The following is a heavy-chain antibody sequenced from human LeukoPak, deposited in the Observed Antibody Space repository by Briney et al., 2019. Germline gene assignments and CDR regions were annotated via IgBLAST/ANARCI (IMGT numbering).Heavy chain of an antibody. Sequence: PSETLSLTCTVSGGSISSSSYYWSWVRQSPGKGLEWIGYIYYSGSTNYNPSLKSRVTVSVDSSKNQFSLKVSSVTAADTAVYYCARRGWCFDLWGRGTLVTVSS. J-gene: IGHJ2*01. V-gene: IGHV4-61*01. CDR1: GGSISSSSYY. CDR3: ARRGWCFDL. CDR2: IYYSGST.